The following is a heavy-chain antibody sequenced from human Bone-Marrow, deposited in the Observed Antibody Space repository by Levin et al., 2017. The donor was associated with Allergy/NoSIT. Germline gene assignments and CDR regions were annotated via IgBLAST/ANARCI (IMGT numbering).Heavy chain of an antibody. Sequence: GGSLRLSCKASGFTFTSSAMQWVRQARGQRLEWIGWIVVGSGNTNYAQKFQERVTITRDMSTSTAYMELSSLRSEDTAVYYCAAGSDIVLMVYAMGGDYYGMDVWGQGTTVTVSS. CDR2: IVVGSGNT. D-gene: IGHD2-8*01. J-gene: IGHJ6*02. CDR1: GFTFTSSA. V-gene: IGHV1-58*02. CDR3: AAGSDIVLMVYAMGGDYYGMDV.